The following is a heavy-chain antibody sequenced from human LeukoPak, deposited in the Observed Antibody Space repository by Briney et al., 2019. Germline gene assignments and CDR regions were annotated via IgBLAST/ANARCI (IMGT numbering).Heavy chain of an antibody. CDR1: GYTFTGYY. CDR2: ISPNSGDT. J-gene: IGHJ4*02. V-gene: IGHV1-2*02. Sequence: ASVKVSCKASGYTFTGYYIHWVRQAPGQGLEWMGWISPNSGDTNYAQNFQGRVTMTGDTSISTAYMELSRLRSDDTAVYYCARNFGSGWYIDCWGQGTLVTVSS. D-gene: IGHD6-19*01. CDR3: ARNFGSGWYIDC.